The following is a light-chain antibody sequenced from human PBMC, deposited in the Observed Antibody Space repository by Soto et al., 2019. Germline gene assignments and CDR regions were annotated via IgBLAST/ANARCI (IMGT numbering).Light chain of an antibody. Sequence: DIQMTQSPSSLSASVGDRVTITCRASQSISSYLNWYQQKPGKAPKLLIHAASTLQSGVPSRFSGSGSGTDFTLTISSRQPEDCATYYCQQTYNTPPLIFGGGTKVEIK. CDR2: AAS. CDR1: QSISSY. CDR3: QQTYNTPPLI. V-gene: IGKV1-39*01. J-gene: IGKJ4*01.